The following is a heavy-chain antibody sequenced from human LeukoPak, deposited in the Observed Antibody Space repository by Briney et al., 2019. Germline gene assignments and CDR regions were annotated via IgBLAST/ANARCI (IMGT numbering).Heavy chain of an antibody. Sequence: GGSLRLSCEASGFTFDDYAMHWVRQAPGKGLEWVSGISWNSGSIGYADSVKGRFTISRDNAKNSLYLQMNSLRAEDTAVYYCAKDGDSWGQGTLVTVSS. CDR2: ISWNSGSI. V-gene: IGHV3-9*01. CDR1: GFTFDDYA. CDR3: AKDGDS. J-gene: IGHJ4*02.